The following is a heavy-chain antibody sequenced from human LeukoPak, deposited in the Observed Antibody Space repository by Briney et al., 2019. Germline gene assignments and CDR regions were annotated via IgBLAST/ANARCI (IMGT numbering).Heavy chain of an antibody. CDR1: GFTVSSNY. Sequence: PGGSLRLSCAASGFTVSSNYMSWVRQAPGKGLEWVSTIYSGGSTYYADSVKGRFTISRDTSKNTLYLQMNSPRGEDTAVYYCARNGYTSGWYRNWGQGTLVTVSS. V-gene: IGHV3-53*01. D-gene: IGHD6-19*01. CDR3: ARNGYTSGWYRN. J-gene: IGHJ4*02. CDR2: IYSGGST.